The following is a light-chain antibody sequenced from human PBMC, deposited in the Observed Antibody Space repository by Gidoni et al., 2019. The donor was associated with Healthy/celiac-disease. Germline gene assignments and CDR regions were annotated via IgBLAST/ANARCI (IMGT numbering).Light chain of an antibody. CDR2: SNN. J-gene: IGLJ3*02. Sequence: QSVLTQPPSASGTPGQRVTISCSGSSSNIGSNTVNWYQQLPGTAPKLLIYSNNQRPSGVPDRFSGYKSGTSASLAIGGLQSEDEADYYCAAWDDSLNGWVFGGGTKLTVL. CDR3: AAWDDSLNGWV. V-gene: IGLV1-44*01. CDR1: SSNIGSNT.